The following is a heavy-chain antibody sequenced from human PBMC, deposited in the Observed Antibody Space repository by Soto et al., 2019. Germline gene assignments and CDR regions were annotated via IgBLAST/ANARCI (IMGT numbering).Heavy chain of an antibody. CDR3: ARDTYYDFWSGPSASYYGMDV. V-gene: IGHV1-46*01. J-gene: IGHJ6*02. D-gene: IGHD3-3*01. Sequence: ASVKVSCKASGYTFTGYYMHWVRQAPGQGLEWMGIINPSGGSTSYAQKFQGRVTMTRDTSTSTVYMELSSLRSEDTAVYYCARDTYYDFWSGPSASYYGMDVWGQGTTVTVSS. CDR1: GYTFTGYY. CDR2: INPSGGST.